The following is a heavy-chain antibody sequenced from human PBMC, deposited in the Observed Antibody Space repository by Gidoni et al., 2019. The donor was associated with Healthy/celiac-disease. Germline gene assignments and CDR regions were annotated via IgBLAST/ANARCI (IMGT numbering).Heavy chain of an antibody. D-gene: IGHD6-13*01. Sequence: QVQLQESGPGLVKPSETLSLTCTVSGGSISSYYWSWIRQPPGKGLEWIGYIYYSGSTNYNPSLKSRVTISVDTSKNQFSLKLSSVTAADTAVYYCARGSRKQQLAHFDYWGQGTLVTVSS. CDR1: GGSISSYY. J-gene: IGHJ4*02. CDR2: IYYSGST. V-gene: IGHV4-59*01. CDR3: ARGSRKQQLAHFDY.